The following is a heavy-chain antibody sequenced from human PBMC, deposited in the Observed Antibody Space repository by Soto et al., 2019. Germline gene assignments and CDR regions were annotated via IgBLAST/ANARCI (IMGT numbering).Heavy chain of an antibody. V-gene: IGHV3-74*01. J-gene: IGHJ3*02. CDR1: GFTISNNW. CDR3: ARVGLLLAPDAFDI. CDR2: ISSDGSST. D-gene: IGHD2-21*01. Sequence: GSLRLSCAASGFTISNNWMHWVRQAPGKGLVWVSRISSDGSSTNYADSVKGRFTISRDNAKNTLYLQMNSLRAEDTAVYYCARVGLLLAPDAFDIWGQGTLVTVSS.